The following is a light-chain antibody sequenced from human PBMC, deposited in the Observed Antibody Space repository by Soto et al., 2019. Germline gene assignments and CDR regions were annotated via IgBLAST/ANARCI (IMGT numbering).Light chain of an antibody. CDR3: TSCITANTRCV. Sequence: QSALTQPASVSGSPGQSITISYTGTSSDIGRYNYVSWFQQHPGKVPKLVIFEVNYRPSGVSDRFSGSKSGNTASLTITGLQAEDEADYYCTSCITANTRCVFGSGTKVTVL. V-gene: IGLV2-14*01. CDR1: SSDIGRYNY. J-gene: IGLJ1*01. CDR2: EVN.